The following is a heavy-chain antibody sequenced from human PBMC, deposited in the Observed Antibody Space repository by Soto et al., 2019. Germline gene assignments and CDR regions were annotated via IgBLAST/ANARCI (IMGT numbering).Heavy chain of an antibody. Sequence: PSETLSLTCAVYGGSFSGYYWSWIRQPPGKGLEWIGEINHSGSTNYNPSLKSRVTISVDTSKNQFSLKLSSVTAADTAVYYCARAPRYFDWLSKAGDDYWGQGTLVTVSS. CDR2: INHSGST. CDR3: ARAPRYFDWLSKAGDDY. V-gene: IGHV4-34*01. CDR1: GGSFSGYY. J-gene: IGHJ4*02. D-gene: IGHD3-9*01.